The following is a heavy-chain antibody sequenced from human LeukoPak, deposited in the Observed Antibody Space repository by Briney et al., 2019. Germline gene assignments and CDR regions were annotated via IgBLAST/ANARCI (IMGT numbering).Heavy chain of an antibody. CDR3: ARGPRIVGATGKIDY. Sequence: PGGSLRLSCAASGFTFSSYSMNWVRQAPGKGLEWVSSISSSSSYIYYADSVKGRFTISRDNAKNSLYLQMNSLRAEDTAVYYRARGPRIVGATGKIDYWGQGTLVTVSS. CDR2: ISSSSSYI. CDR1: GFTFSSYS. V-gene: IGHV3-21*01. J-gene: IGHJ4*02. D-gene: IGHD1-26*01.